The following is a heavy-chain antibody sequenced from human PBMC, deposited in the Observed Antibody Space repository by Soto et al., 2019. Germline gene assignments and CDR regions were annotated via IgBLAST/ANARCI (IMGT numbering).Heavy chain of an antibody. Sequence: NPSETLSLTCTVSGGSISSGGYYWSWIRQHPGKGLEWIGYIYYSGSTYYNPSLKSRVTISVDTSKNQFSLKLSSVTAADTAVYYCARERVVVAATRHHYFDYWGQGTLVTVSS. CDR1: GGSISSGGYY. J-gene: IGHJ4*02. D-gene: IGHD2-15*01. V-gene: IGHV4-31*03. CDR2: IYYSGST. CDR3: ARERVVVAATRHHYFDY.